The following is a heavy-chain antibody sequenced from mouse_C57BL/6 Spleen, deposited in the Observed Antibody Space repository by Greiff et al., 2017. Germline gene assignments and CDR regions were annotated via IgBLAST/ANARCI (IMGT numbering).Heavy chain of an antibody. CDR1: GYAFSSYW. D-gene: IGHD2-2*01. CDR2: IYPGDGDT. Sequence: VQLQQSGAELVKPGASVKISCKASGYAFSSYWMNWVKQRPGKGLEWIGQIYPGDGDTNYNGKFKGKATLTADKSSSTAYMQLSSLTSEDAAVYFCARPFDNYGYEGTWFAYWGQGTLVTVSA. V-gene: IGHV1-80*01. J-gene: IGHJ3*01. CDR3: ARPFDNYGYEGTWFAY.